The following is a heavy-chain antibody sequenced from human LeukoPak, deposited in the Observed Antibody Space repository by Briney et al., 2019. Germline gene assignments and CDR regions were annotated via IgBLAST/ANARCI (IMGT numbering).Heavy chain of an antibody. CDR1: GLTFNTYA. CDR2: ISDSGRDT. D-gene: IGHD1-26*01. Sequence: GSLRLSCAVSGLTFNTYAMNWVRQAPGKGLEWVSGISDSGRDTYYSDSVKGRFSISRDNSKSTVYLQMNSLRAEDTALYFCATGCVGSPSCFTTGYDHWGQGTLVTVSS. V-gene: IGHV3-23*01. J-gene: IGHJ4*02. CDR3: ATGCVGSPSCFTTGYDH.